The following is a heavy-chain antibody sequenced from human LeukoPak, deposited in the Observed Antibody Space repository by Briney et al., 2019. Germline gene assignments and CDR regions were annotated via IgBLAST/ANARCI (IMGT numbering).Heavy chain of an antibody. CDR2: IYGGGTT. CDR3: ARGPNCGDYGGQ. J-gene: IGHJ4*02. D-gene: IGHD4-17*01. CDR1: GFTVSNNY. Sequence: AGGSLRLSCVASGFTVSNNYMSWVRQAPGKGLEWVSLIYGGGTTYYADSVKGRFTIPSDSSKNTVYLQMNSLRAEDTAVYYCARGPNCGDYGGQWGQGTLVTVSS. V-gene: IGHV3-53*01.